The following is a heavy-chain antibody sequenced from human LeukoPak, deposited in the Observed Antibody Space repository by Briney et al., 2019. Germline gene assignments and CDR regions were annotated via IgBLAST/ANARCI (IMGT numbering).Heavy chain of an antibody. CDR2: ISAYNGNT. CDR3: ARDRHREYGDYVVVY. CDR1: GYTFTSYG. Sequence: ASVKVSCKASGYTFTSYGISWVRQAPGQVLEWMGWISAYNGNTNYAQKLQGRVTMTTDTSTSTAYMELRSLRSDDTAVYYCARDRHREYGDYVVVYWGQGTLVTVSS. D-gene: IGHD4-17*01. V-gene: IGHV1-18*01. J-gene: IGHJ4*02.